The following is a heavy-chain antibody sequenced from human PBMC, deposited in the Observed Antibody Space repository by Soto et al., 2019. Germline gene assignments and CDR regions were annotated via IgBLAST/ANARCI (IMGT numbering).Heavy chain of an antibody. Sequence: QVQLVQSGAEVKTPGASVKVSSKASGYTFTDYYMHWVRQAPGQGLEWMGWINPNGGGTNYAQKFQGWLTMTRDTXXSTTYLERSRLTPDDTAVYYCAREVHRTSLYGMDVWGQGTTVTVSS. D-gene: IGHD2-8*01. V-gene: IGHV1-2*04. CDR2: INPNGGGT. J-gene: IGHJ6*02. CDR1: GYTFTDYY. CDR3: AREVHRTSLYGMDV.